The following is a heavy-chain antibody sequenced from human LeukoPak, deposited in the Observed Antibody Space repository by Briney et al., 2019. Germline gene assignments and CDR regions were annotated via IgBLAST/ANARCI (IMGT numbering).Heavy chain of an antibody. J-gene: IGHJ4*02. CDR2: ISYDGSNK. CDR1: GFTFSSYG. D-gene: IGHD1-1*01. CDR3: AKGYSYLFDY. V-gene: IGHV3-30*18. Sequence: GGSLRLPCAASGFTFSSYGMHWVRQAPGKGLEWVAVISYDGSNKYYADSVKGRFTISRDNSKNTLYLQMNSLRAEDTAVYYCAKGYSYLFDYWGQGTLVTVSS.